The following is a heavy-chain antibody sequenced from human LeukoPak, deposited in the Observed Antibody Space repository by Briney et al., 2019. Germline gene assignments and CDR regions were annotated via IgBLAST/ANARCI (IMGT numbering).Heavy chain of an antibody. Sequence: SETLSLTCTVSGGSISSTSYYWGWIRQPPGKGLEWIGSIYYSGSTYHNPSFESRVTISVDTSKNQFSLKLSSATAADTALYYCARVRSTWEVDYWGQGTLVTVSS. CDR2: IYYSGST. CDR3: ARVRSTWEVDY. CDR1: GGSISSTSYY. V-gene: IGHV4-39*07. D-gene: IGHD1-26*01. J-gene: IGHJ4*02.